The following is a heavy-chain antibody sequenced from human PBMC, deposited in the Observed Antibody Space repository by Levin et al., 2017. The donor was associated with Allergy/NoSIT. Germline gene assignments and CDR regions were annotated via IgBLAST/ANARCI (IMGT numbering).Heavy chain of an antibody. D-gene: IGHD1-14*01. J-gene: IGHJ4*02. Sequence: GGSLRLSCKGSGYSFSTYWIAWVRQMPGKGLEWMGFIYPGDSDTRYSPSFQGQVTISADKSISPAYVQWSSLKASDTAMYYCARRPGPESSDFDSWGQGTLVTVSS. CDR1: GYSFSTYW. CDR2: IYPGDSDT. CDR3: ARRPGPESSDFDS. V-gene: IGHV5-51*01.